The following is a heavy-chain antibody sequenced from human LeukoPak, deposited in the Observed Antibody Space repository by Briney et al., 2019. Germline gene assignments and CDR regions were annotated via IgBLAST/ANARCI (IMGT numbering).Heavy chain of an antibody. CDR2: ISNDGSNK. J-gene: IGHJ4*02. CDR3: ANRVAVAGTTSFDY. D-gene: IGHD6-19*01. V-gene: IGHV3-30*18. CDR1: GFTFSSYG. Sequence: PGGSLRLSCAASGFTFSSYGMHWVRQAPGKGLEWVAVISNDGSNKYYADSVKGRFTISRDNSKNTLYLQMNSLRAEDTAVYYCANRVAVAGTTSFDYWGQGTLVTVSS.